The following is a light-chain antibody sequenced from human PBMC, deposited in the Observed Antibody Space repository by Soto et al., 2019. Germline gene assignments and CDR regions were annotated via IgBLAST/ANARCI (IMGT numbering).Light chain of an antibody. CDR1: QSVSSY. V-gene: IGKV3-11*01. J-gene: IGKJ1*01. CDR3: HHYNYPPWM. CDR2: DAS. Sequence: EIVLTHSPATLSLSPGEIATLSCRASQSVSSYLAWYQQKPGQAPRLLIYDASNRATGIPARFSGSGSVTFSTLTSSSLQSEDFAVYCCHHYNYPPWMFGQGTKVDIK.